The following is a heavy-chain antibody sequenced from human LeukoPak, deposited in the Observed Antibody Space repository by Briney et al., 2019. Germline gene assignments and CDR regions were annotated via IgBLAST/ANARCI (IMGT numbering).Heavy chain of an antibody. Sequence: GGSLRLSCAASGFTFDSYSMNWVRQAPGKGLEWVSSISVGSRYIFYADSVKGRFTTSRDNAKNSLYLHMNSLRAEDTAVYYCARDSRHHRFLYWDWFDPWGQGTLVTVSS. J-gene: IGHJ5*02. CDR2: ISVGSRYI. CDR3: ARDSRHHRFLYWDWFDP. D-gene: IGHD2/OR15-2a*01. V-gene: IGHV3-21*06. CDR1: GFTFDSYS.